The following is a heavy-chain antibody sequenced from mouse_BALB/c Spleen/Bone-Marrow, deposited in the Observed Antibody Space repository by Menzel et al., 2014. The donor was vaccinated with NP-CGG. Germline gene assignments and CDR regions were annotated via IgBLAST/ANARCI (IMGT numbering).Heavy chain of an antibody. CDR2: IDPENGDT. Sequence: VQLQQSGAELVRSGASVKLSCTASGFNIKDHYIHWVKQRPEQGLEWIGWIDPENGDTEYAPKFQGKATMTADTSSNTAYLQLSSLTSVDTAVYYCSDGNFYALDYWGQGTSVTVSS. D-gene: IGHD2-1*01. CDR1: GFNIKDHY. CDR3: SDGNFYALDY. V-gene: IGHV14-4*02. J-gene: IGHJ4*01.